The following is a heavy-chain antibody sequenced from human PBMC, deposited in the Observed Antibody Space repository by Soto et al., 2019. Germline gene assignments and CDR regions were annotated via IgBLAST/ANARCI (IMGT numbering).Heavy chain of an antibody. J-gene: IGHJ6*02. D-gene: IGHD2-2*01. V-gene: IGHV1-18*01. CDR2: ISSYNGNT. Sequence: QVQLVQSGAEVQKPGASVKVSCKASGYTLSSHGFSWVRQAPGQGLEWMGWISSYNGNTRYAQKFQGRVTLTTDTSTSTGHMELRDLRSDDTATYYCARDRGVVIPAVTYGMDVWGQGTTVTVSS. CDR1: GYTLSSHG. CDR3: ARDRGVVIPAVTYGMDV.